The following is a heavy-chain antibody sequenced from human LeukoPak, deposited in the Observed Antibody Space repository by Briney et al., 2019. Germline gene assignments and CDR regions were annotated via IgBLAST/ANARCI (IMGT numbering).Heavy chain of an antibody. CDR2: INHSGST. Sequence: PSETLSLTCAVYGGSFSGYYWSWIRQPPGKGLEWIGEINHSGSTNYNPSLKSRVTISVDTSKNQFSLKLSSVTAADTAVYYCARAASNTCTCCPITMVRVFDYWGQGTLVTVSS. CDR3: ARAASNTCTCCPITMVRVFDY. D-gene: IGHD3-10*01. V-gene: IGHV4-34*01. J-gene: IGHJ4*02. CDR1: GGSFSGYY.